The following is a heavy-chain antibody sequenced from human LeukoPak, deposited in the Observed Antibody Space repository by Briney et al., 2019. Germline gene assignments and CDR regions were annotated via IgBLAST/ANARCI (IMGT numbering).Heavy chain of an antibody. CDR1: GFTVSSNY. CDR3: ARGGDRSFDY. J-gene: IGHJ4*02. V-gene: IGHV3-53*01. Sequence: AGGSLRLSCAASGFTVSSNYMSWVRQAPGKGLEWVSVIYSGGSTYYADSVKGRFTISKDNSKNTLYLQMNSLTAADTAVYYCARGGDRSFDYWGQGTLVTVSS. D-gene: IGHD3-10*01. CDR2: IYSGGST.